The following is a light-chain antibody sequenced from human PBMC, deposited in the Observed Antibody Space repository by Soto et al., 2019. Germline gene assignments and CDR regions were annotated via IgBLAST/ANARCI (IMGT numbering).Light chain of an antibody. CDR1: SSDFGGYNY. Sequence: QSVLTQPASVSGSPGQSITISCSGSSSDFGGYNYVSWYQQHPGIAPKLMLYDVSNRPSGVSNRFSGSKSGNTASLTISGLQAEDEADYYCSSYTSSSTYVFGTGTKVT. CDR3: SSYTSSSTYV. CDR2: DVS. J-gene: IGLJ1*01. V-gene: IGLV2-14*01.